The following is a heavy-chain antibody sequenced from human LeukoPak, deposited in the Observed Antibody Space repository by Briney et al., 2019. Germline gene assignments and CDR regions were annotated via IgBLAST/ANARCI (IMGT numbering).Heavy chain of an antibody. Sequence: SETLSLTCAVYGGSFSGYYWSWLRQPPGKGLEWLGEINHSRSTNYNPSLKSRVTISVDTSKNQFSLKLGSVTAADTAVYYCAREPYYYDSSGYYYVGSFDYWGQGTLVTVSS. CDR3: AREPYYYDSSGYYYVGSFDY. J-gene: IGHJ4*02. V-gene: IGHV4-34*01. D-gene: IGHD3-22*01. CDR2: INHSRST. CDR1: GGSFSGYY.